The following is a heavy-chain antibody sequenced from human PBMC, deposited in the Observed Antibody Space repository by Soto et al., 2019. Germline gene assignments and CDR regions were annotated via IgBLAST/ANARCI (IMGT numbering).Heavy chain of an antibody. CDR2: INRHGDST. D-gene: IGHD3-16*01. V-gene: IGHV3-20*04. J-gene: IGHJ5*02. Sequence: EVYLAESGGGVVRPGGTLSLSCAASGFGFDEYGITWVRQGPGEGLVLVSTINRHGDSTAYADSVTGRFTTSRDTAKTFLYLLVNGLRGEEPGFYYWARDHIWGYEYADAGESWGQGDRVTVSS. CDR1: GFGFDEYG. CDR3: ARDHIWGYEYADAGES.